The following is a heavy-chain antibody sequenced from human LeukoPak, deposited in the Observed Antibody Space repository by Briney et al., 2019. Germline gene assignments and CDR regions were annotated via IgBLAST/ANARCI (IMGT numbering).Heavy chain of an antibody. J-gene: IGHJ5*02. CDR3: ARADGLGSYYNWFDP. D-gene: IGHD3-10*01. CDR1: RYTFTGYY. Sequence: ASVNVSFKPSRYTFTGYYMHWVRQAPGQGLEWMGWINPNSGGTNYAQKFQGRVTMTRDTSISTAYMELSRLRSDDTAVYYCARADGLGSYYNWFDPWGQGTLVTVSS. CDR2: INPNSGGT. V-gene: IGHV1-2*02.